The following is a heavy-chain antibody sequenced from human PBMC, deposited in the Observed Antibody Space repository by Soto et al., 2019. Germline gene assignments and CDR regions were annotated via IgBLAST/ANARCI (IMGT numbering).Heavy chain of an antibody. D-gene: IGHD3-10*01. CDR3: GFGRFPSPVFDI. J-gene: IGHJ3*02. V-gene: IGHV4-30-4*08. CDR2: IYYSGST. CDR1: GDSISSSDYY. Sequence: SETLSLTCTVSGDSISSSDYYWGWIRQPPGKGLEWIGNIYYSGSTYYNPSLKSRVTISVDTSKNQFSLKLSSVTAADTAVYYCGFGRFPSPVFDIWGQGTMVTVSS.